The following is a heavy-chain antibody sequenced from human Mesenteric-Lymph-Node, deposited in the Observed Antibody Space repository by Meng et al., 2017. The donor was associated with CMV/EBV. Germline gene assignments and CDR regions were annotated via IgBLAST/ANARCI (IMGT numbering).Heavy chain of an antibody. CDR2: IYYSGST. V-gene: IGHV4-39*01. D-gene: IGHD6-6*01. J-gene: IGHJ4*02. CDR3: ARGGQLAVYYY. Sequence: SNVSGGSISTSTYYWGWIRQPPGKGLEWIGSIYYSGSTYYNPSLKSRVTISVDTSKNQFSLNLGSVTAADTAVYYCARGGQLAVYYYWGQGTLVTVSS. CDR1: GGSISTSTYY.